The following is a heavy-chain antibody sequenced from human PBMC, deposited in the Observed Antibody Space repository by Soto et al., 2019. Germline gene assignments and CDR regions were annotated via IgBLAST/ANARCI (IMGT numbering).Heavy chain of an antibody. V-gene: IGHV3-73*01. CDR3: AKGHRQQLVRPHTFDY. CDR2: IRSKANSYAT. Sequence: GGSLRLSCAASGFTFSGSAMHWVRQASGKGLEWVGRIRSKANSYATAYVASVKGRFTISRDDSKNTAYLQMSSLRAEDTAVYYCAKGHRQQLVRPHTFDYWGQGTLVTVSS. J-gene: IGHJ4*02. D-gene: IGHD6-13*01. CDR1: GFTFSGSA.